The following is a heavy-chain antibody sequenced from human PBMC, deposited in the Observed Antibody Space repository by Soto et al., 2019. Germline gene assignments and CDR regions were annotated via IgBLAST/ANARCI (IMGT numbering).Heavy chain of an antibody. CDR3: ARDRGYYDSSGYYYSAFDI. Sequence: GWSLRLSCAASGFTFSSYWMSWVRQAPGKGLEWVANIKQDGGEKYYVDSVKDRFTISRDNAKNSLYLQMNSLRAEDTAVYYGARDRGYYDSSGYYYSAFDIWGQGTMVTGSS. V-gene: IGHV3-7*01. J-gene: IGHJ3*02. CDR1: GFTFSSYW. D-gene: IGHD3-22*01. CDR2: IKQDGGEK.